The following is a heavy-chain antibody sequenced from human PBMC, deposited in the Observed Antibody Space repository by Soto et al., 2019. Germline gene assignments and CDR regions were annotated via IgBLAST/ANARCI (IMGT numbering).Heavy chain of an antibody. CDR1: GYTFTSYG. CDR2: ISAYNGNT. Sequence: VASVKVSCKASGYTFTSYGISWVRQAPGQGLEWMGWISAYNGNTNYAQKLQGRVTMTTDTSTSTAYMELRSLRSDDTAVYYCARVRITIFGVGAFDYWGQGTLVTVSS. J-gene: IGHJ4*02. V-gene: IGHV1-18*04. D-gene: IGHD3-3*01. CDR3: ARVRITIFGVGAFDY.